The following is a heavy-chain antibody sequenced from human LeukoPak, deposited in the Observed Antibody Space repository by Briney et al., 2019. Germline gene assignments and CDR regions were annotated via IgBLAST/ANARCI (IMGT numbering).Heavy chain of an antibody. V-gene: IGHV1-2*06. CDR1: GYTFTGYY. Sequence: ASVKVSCKASGYTFTGYYMHWVRQAPGQGLEWMGRINPNSGGINYAQKFQGMVTMTRDTSISTAYMELSRLRSDDTAVYYCARSPRRTVLLWFGDWGQGTLVTVSS. CDR2: INPNSGGI. CDR3: ARSPRRTVLLWFGD. J-gene: IGHJ4*02. D-gene: IGHD3-10*01.